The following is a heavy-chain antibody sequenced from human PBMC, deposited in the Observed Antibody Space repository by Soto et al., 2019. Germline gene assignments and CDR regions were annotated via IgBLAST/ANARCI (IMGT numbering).Heavy chain of an antibody. Sequence: GGSLRLSCAASGFTFSSYAMIWVRQAPGKGLEWVSAISGSGGSTYYADSVKGRFTISRDNSKNTLYLQMNSLRAEDTAVYYCAKSEYSGPSPFDYWGQGTLVTVSS. CDR3: AKSEYSGPSPFDY. CDR2: ISGSGGST. J-gene: IGHJ4*02. CDR1: GFTFSSYA. D-gene: IGHD5-12*01. V-gene: IGHV3-23*01.